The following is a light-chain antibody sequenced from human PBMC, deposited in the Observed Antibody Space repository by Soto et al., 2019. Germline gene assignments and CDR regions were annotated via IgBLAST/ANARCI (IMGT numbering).Light chain of an antibody. CDR3: AAWDDSLSGVV. CDR2: SSN. V-gene: IGLV1-44*01. Sequence: QSVLTQPPSASGTPGQRVSISCSGISSNIGSETVNWYQQFPGTAPKLLIYSSNQRPSGVPDRFSGSKSGTSAFLDISGLQSEDEAEYYCAAWDDSLSGVVFGGGTKLTVL. CDR1: SSNIGSET. J-gene: IGLJ2*01.